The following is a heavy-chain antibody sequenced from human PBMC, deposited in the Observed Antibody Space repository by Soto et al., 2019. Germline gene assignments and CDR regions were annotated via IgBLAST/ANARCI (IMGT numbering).Heavy chain of an antibody. D-gene: IGHD6-13*01. Sequence: PGGCLRLSCAASGFTFSSYSMNWDRQAPGKGLEWVSSISSSSSYIYYADSVKGRFTISRDNAKNSLYLQMNSLRAEDTAVYYCARDRYSSSSYYYYYYCMDVCGQVPTFTACS. J-gene: IGHJ6*02. V-gene: IGHV3-21*01. CDR3: ARDRYSSSSYYYYYYCMDV. CDR2: ISSSSSYI. CDR1: GFTFSSYS.